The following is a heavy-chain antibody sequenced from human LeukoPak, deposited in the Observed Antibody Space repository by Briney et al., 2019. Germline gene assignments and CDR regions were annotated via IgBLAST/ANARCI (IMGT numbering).Heavy chain of an antibody. CDR3: AKDHYYGAGPYDY. CDR1: AGSISGFY. V-gene: IGHV4-59*08. J-gene: IGHJ4*02. Sequence: PSETLSLTCSVSAGSISGFYWSWIRQPPGKGLEWIGYISNSGSTSYNPSLKSRVTISVDTSKNQFSPKLSSVTAADTAVYYCAKDHYYGAGPYDYWGQGTLVTVSS. D-gene: IGHD3-10*01. CDR2: ISNSGST.